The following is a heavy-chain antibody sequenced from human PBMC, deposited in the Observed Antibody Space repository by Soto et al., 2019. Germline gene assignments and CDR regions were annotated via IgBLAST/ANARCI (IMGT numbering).Heavy chain of an antibody. J-gene: IGHJ6*02. CDR2: MNPNSGNT. D-gene: IGHD3-3*01. Sequence: GASVKVSCKASGYTFTSYDINWVRQATGQGLEWMGWMNPNSGNTGYAQKFQGRVTMTRNTSISTAYMELSSLRSEDTAVYYCARGRTYYDFWSGQMAQYCMDVWGQGTTVTVSS. CDR3: ARGRTYYDFWSGQMAQYCMDV. CDR1: GYTFTSYD. V-gene: IGHV1-8*01.